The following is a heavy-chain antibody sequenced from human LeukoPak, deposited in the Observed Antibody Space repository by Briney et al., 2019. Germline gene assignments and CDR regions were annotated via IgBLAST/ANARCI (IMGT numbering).Heavy chain of an antibody. Sequence: GGSLRLSCAASGFTFSSYSMNWVRQAPGKGLEWVSSISSSSYIYYADSVKGRFTISRDNAKNSLYLQMNSLRAEDTAVYYCAREELGEYYFDYWGQGTLVTVSS. D-gene: IGHD7-27*01. CDR1: GFTFSSYS. CDR2: ISSSSYI. V-gene: IGHV3-21*01. J-gene: IGHJ4*02. CDR3: AREELGEYYFDY.